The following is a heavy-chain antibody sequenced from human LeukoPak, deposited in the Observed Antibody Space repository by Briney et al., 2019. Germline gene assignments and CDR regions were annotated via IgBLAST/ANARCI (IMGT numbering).Heavy chain of an antibody. CDR2: IIPILGIA. D-gene: IGHD6-13*01. CDR3: ARAPIAAAGSLYYYYYGMDV. Sequence: SVKVSCKASGGTFSSYAISWVRQAPGQGLEWMGRIIPILGIANYAQKFQGRVTITADKSTSTAYMELSSLRSEGTAVYYCARAPIAAAGSLYYYYYGMDVWGQGTTVTVSS. V-gene: IGHV1-69*04. J-gene: IGHJ6*02. CDR1: GGTFSSYA.